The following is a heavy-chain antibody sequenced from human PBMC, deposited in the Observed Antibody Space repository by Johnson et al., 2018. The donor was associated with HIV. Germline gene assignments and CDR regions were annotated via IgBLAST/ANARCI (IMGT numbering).Heavy chain of an antibody. CDR1: GFPFSNAW. Sequence: VQLVESVGGLVKPGGSLRLSCRASGFPFSNAWMNWVRQAPGKGLEWVGRLKSRADGGTTDYAVSVKDRFTILRDDSKNTLYLQMSSLRTEDAGVYYCARGGWGDAFDIWGQGTMVTVSS. CDR2: LKSRADGGTT. V-gene: IGHV3-15*01. D-gene: IGHD3-16*01. J-gene: IGHJ3*02. CDR3: ARGGWGDAFDI.